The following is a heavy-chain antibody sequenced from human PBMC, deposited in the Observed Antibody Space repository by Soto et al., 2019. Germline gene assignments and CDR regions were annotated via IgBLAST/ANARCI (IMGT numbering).Heavy chain of an antibody. CDR3: ARDRYYGSGSTNYYYYYGMDV. V-gene: IGHV3-33*01. CDR2: IWYDGSNK. D-gene: IGHD3-10*01. Sequence: GGSLRLSCAASGFPFGGYGVHWVRQAPGKGLEWVAVIWYDGSNKYYADSVKGRFTISRDNSKNTLYLQMNSLRAEDTAVYYCARDRYYGSGSTNYYYYYGMDVWGQGTTVTVSS. CDR1: GFPFGGYG. J-gene: IGHJ6*02.